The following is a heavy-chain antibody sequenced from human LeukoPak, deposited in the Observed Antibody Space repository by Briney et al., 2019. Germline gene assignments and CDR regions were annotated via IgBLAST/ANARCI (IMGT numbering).Heavy chain of an antibody. J-gene: IGHJ4*02. D-gene: IGHD5-18*01. CDR2: ISSSSSYI. CDR1: GFTFSSYS. CDR3: ARGLLRYSYGD. Sequence: AGGSLRLSCAASGFTFSSYSMNWVRQAPGKGLEWVSSISSSSSYIYYAVSVKGRFTISRDNAKNSLYLQMNSLRAEDTAVYYYARGLLRYSYGDWGQGTLVTVSS. V-gene: IGHV3-21*01.